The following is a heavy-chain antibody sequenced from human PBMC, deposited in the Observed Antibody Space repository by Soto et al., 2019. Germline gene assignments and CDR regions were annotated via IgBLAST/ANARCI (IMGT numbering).Heavy chain of an antibody. J-gene: IGHJ4*02. Sequence: PGWSLRLSCVASGFIFEDYAMNLVRQGPGKGLEWVSGISWNSGTIGYADAVKGRFTISRDNAKNSLHLQMNSLRAEDTALYYCAKDVGSYYYDTSAYHYEYWGRGTQVTVSS. V-gene: IGHV3-9*01. CDR3: AKDVGSYYYDTSAYHYEY. CDR2: ISWNSGTI. CDR1: GFIFEDYA. D-gene: IGHD3-22*01.